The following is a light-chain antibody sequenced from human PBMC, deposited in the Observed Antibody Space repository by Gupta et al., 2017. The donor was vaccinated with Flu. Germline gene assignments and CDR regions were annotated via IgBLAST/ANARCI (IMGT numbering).Light chain of an antibody. CDR1: TSNIGSNY. CDR2: RND. V-gene: IGLV1-47*01. J-gene: IGLJ3*02. Sequence: GRTSNIGSNYVYWYQQFPGTAPKLLIYRNDQRPSGVPDRFSGSKSGTSASLAISGLRSEDEADYYCAAWDDSLSGLFGGGTKVTVL. CDR3: AAWDDSLSGL.